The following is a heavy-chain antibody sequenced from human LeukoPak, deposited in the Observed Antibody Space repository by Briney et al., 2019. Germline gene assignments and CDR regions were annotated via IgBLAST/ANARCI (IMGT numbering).Heavy chain of an antibody. CDR1: GDSISGYY. CDR3: AREAGFGHGWFDP. V-gene: IGHV4-59*12. CDR2: IYYSGST. J-gene: IGHJ5*02. D-gene: IGHD3-16*01. Sequence: PSETLSLTCAVSGDSISGYYWTWIRQPPGQGLEWIGYIYYSGSTNYNPSLKSRVTISVDTSKNQFSLNLSSVTAADTAVYYCAREAGFGHGWFDPWGQGTLVTVSS.